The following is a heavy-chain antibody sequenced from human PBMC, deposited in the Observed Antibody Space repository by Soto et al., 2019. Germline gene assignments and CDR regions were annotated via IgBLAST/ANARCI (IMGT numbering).Heavy chain of an antibody. V-gene: IGHV1-69*01. CDR1: GGTFSRHA. Sequence: QVQLVQSGAEVREPGSSVKVSCKASGGTFSRHAISWVRQAPGQGLEWMGGIIPIFGTANHAQKFQGRVTMIVDESTSTVYMELSSLRSEDTAMYYCARGWGYDSNDYYYAYWGQGTLVIVSS. CDR2: IIPIFGTA. CDR3: ARGWGYDSNDYYYAY. J-gene: IGHJ4*02. D-gene: IGHD3-22*01.